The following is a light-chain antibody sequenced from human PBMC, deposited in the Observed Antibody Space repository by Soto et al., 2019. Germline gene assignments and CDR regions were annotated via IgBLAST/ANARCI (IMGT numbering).Light chain of an antibody. V-gene: IGKV3-20*01. CDR3: HQLGNSVRT. Sequence: ESVLTQSPGTLSLSPGERATLSCRASQSVSSTDLVWYQQKPGQAPRLLIYGASSRATCIPDRFSGSGSGTVFTLTISRLEPEDFAVSYCHQLGNSVRTFGQGNEVEV. CDR2: GAS. J-gene: IGKJ1*01. CDR1: QSVSSTD.